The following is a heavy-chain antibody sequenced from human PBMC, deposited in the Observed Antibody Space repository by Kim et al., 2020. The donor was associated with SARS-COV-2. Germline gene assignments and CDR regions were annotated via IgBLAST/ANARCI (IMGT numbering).Heavy chain of an antibody. V-gene: IGHV4-39*07. CDR1: GGSVSSSSYY. CDR2: IHYSGST. Sequence: SQTLSLTCTVYGGSVSSSSYYWVWIRQPPGKGLEWIVSIHYSGSTYYNPSLKSRVTISVDASRNQFSLKLNSVTAADTAVYYCAKGSRGYFYWLPYYFDYWGQGTLVTVSS. J-gene: IGHJ4*02. CDR3: AKGSRGYFYWLPYYFDY. D-gene: IGHD3-9*01.